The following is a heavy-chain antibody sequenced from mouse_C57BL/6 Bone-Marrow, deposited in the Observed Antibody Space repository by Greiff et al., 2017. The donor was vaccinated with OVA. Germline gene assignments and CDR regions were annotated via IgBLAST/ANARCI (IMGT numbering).Heavy chain of an antibody. Sequence: QVQLKESGAELVKPGASVKISCKASGYAFSSYWMNWVKQRPGKGLEWIGQIYPGDGDTNYDGKFQGKATLTADKSSSTAYMQLSSLTSEDSAVYFCARAVGITTVVATDYWGQGTTLTVSS. D-gene: IGHD1-1*01. CDR2: IYPGDGDT. V-gene: IGHV1-80*01. CDR1: GYAFSSYW. J-gene: IGHJ2*01. CDR3: ARAVGITTVVATDY.